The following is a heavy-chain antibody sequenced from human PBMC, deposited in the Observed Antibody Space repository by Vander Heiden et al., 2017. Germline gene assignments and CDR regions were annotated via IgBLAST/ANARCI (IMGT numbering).Heavy chain of an antibody. J-gene: IGHJ6*02. V-gene: IGHV3-23*01. Sequence: EVQLLESGGGLVQPGGSLRLSCAASGFPFRGYGMSWVRQAPGKGLEWVSGISGGGGSIYYADSVKGRFIISRDNSKNTLYLQMNSLRADDTAVYSCAKDFWGSYTFYYYNGMDVWGQGTTVTVSS. CDR1: GFPFRGYG. CDR3: AKDFWGSYTFYYYNGMDV. D-gene: IGHD3-16*01. CDR2: ISGGGGSI.